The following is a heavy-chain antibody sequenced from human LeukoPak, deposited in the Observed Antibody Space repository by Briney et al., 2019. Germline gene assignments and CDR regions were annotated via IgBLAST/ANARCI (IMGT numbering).Heavy chain of an antibody. CDR2: IYSGGST. J-gene: IGHJ6*02. D-gene: IGHD5-18*01. V-gene: IGHV3-53*01. CDR1: GFTVSSNY. Sequence: GGSLRLSRAASGFTVSSNYMSWIRQAPGKGLEWVSVIYSGGSTYYADSVKGRFTISRDNSKNTLYLQMNSLRAEDTAVYYCASQVTYYYGMDVWGQGTTVTVSS. CDR3: ASQVTYYYGMDV.